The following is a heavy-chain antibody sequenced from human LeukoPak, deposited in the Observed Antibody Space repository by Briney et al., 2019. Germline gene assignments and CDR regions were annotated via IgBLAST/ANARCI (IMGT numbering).Heavy chain of an antibody. V-gene: IGHV4-59*12. CDR3: ARESGYCSSTSCYGAFDI. Sequence: SETLSLTCTVSGGSISSYYWSWIRQPPGKGLEWIGYIYYSGSTNYNPSLKSRVTISVDRSKNQFSLKLSSVTAADTAVYYCARESGYCSSTSCYGAFDIWGQGTMVTVSS. J-gene: IGHJ3*02. CDR1: GGSISSYY. CDR2: IYYSGST. D-gene: IGHD2-2*01.